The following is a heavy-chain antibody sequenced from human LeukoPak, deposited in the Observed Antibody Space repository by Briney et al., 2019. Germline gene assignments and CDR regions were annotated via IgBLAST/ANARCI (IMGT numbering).Heavy chain of an antibody. D-gene: IGHD7-27*01. J-gene: IGHJ4*02. V-gene: IGHV3-74*01. CDR2: INSDGRTT. Sequence: PGGSLRLSCAASGFTFSSYWMHWVRRAPGKGLVWVSRINSDGRTTDYADSVKGRFTISRDNAKKTLYLQMTSLRAEDTAVYYCAGDLTGPNDYWGQGTLVTVSS. CDR1: GFTFSSYW. CDR3: AGDLTGPNDY.